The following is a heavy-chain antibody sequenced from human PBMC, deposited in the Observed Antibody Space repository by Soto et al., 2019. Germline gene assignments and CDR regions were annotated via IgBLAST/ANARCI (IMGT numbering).Heavy chain of an antibody. V-gene: IGHV4-59*08. J-gene: IGHJ5*02. CDR1: GGSISSYY. Sequence: PSETLSLTCTVSGGSISSYYWSWIRQPPGKGLEWIGYIYYSGSTNYNPSLKSRVTISVDTSKNQFSLKLSSVTAADTAVYYCARAKAPLYSSSWYWFDPWGQGTLVT. CDR3: ARAKAPLYSSSWYWFDP. D-gene: IGHD6-13*01. CDR2: IYYSGST.